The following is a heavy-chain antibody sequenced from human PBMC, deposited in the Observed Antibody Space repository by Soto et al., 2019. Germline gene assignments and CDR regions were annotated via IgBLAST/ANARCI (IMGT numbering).Heavy chain of an antibody. CDR3: AKDRPTIVVVRALPHH. V-gene: IGHV3-23*01. Sequence: GGSLRLSCAASGFTFSSYAMSWVRQAPGKGLEWVSAISGSGGSTYYADSVKGRFTISRDNSKNTLYLQMNSLRAEDTAVYYCAKDRPTIVVVRALPHHWGQGTLVTVSS. CDR1: GFTFSSYA. D-gene: IGHD2-2*01. CDR2: ISGSGGST. J-gene: IGHJ5*02.